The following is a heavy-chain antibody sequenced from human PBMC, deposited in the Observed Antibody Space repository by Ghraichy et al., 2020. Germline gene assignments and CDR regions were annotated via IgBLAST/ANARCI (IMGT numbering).Heavy chain of an antibody. J-gene: IGHJ5*02. V-gene: IGHV4-34*01. CDR3: AGPDLYYYDSNGKDNWFDP. CDR2: INHSGST. Sequence: SETLSLTCAVYGGSFSAYYWSWIRQPPGKGLEWIGEINHSGSTNYNPSLKSRVTILVDTSKNQFSLKLSSVTAADTAVYYCAGPDLYYYDSNGKDNWFDPWGQGTLVTVSS. D-gene: IGHD3-22*01. CDR1: GGSFSAYY.